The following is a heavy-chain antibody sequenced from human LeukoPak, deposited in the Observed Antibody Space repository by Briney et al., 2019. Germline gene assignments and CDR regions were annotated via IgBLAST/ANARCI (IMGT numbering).Heavy chain of an antibody. Sequence: PGGSLRLSCAASGFPFHDYGMSWVRQAPGRGLEWVSGINWNAGSKGYTDSVKGRFTISRDNAKNSLYLQMNSLRAEDTALYYCARDEVGATTRAVWFDYWGQGTLVTVSS. V-gene: IGHV3-20*04. CDR3: ARDEVGATTRAVWFDY. CDR2: INWNAGSK. D-gene: IGHD1-26*01. CDR1: GFPFHDYG. J-gene: IGHJ4*02.